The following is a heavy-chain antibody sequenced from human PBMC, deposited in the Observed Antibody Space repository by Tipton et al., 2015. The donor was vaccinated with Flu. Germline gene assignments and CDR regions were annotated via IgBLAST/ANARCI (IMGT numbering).Heavy chain of an antibody. V-gene: IGHV4-38-2*01. J-gene: IGHJ6*02. CDR2: IHHTGST. D-gene: IGHD3-16*01. Sequence: TLSLTCGVPGYSITSGYYWGWIRQSPGKGLEWIGSIHHTGSTYYNPSLTSRVIISVDTSKNQFSLKLSSVTAADTAIYYCARGMRQGGYGMDVWGQGTTVTVSS. CDR1: GYSITSGYY. CDR3: ARGMRQGGYGMDV.